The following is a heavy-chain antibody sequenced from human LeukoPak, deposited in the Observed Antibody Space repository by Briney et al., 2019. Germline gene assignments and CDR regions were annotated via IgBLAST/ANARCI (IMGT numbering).Heavy chain of an antibody. D-gene: IGHD4-23*01. V-gene: IGHV4-4*02. CDR3: ARSDYGGNSPSDY. CDR2: IYHSGST. Sequence: PSETLSLTCAVSGGSISSSNWWSWVRQPPGKGLEWIGEIYHSGSTNYNPSLKSRVTISVDKSKNQFSLKLSSVTAADTAVYYCARSDYGGNSPSDYWGQGTLVTVSS. CDR1: GGSISSSNW. J-gene: IGHJ4*02.